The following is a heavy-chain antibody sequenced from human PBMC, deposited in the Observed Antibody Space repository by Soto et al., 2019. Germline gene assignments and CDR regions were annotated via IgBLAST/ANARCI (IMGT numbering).Heavy chain of an antibody. CDR1: GFPFRTYS. CDR3: AAWPRSSWFDY. J-gene: IGHJ4*02. Sequence: PGGSLRLSCAASGFPFRTYSMGWVRQTPGKGLEWVGNISPDGGDTWYGDSVKGRFTISRDNAGNSLFLQMNSLRAEDTAVYYCAAWPRSSWFDYWGQGMLVTVSS. V-gene: IGHV3-7*05. D-gene: IGHD6-13*01. CDR2: ISPDGGDT.